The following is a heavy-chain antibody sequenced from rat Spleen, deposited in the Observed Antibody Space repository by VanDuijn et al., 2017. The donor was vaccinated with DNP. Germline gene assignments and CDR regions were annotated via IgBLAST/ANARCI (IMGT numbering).Heavy chain of an antibody. V-gene: IGHV5-31*01. D-gene: IGHD1-9*01. Sequence: EVQLVESGGDLVRPGRSLKLSCVASGFTFKNYWMTWIRHVPGKGLEWVASITSSDGNTNYRDSVKGRFTISRDNANGTLYLQMDNLRSEDTATYFCATYYGFNSYFFDYWGQGVMVTVSS. J-gene: IGHJ2*01. CDR1: GFTFKNYW. CDR2: ITSSDGNT. CDR3: ATYYGFNSYFFDY.